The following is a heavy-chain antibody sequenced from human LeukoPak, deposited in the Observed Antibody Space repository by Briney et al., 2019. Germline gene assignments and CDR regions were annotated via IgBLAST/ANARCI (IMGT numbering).Heavy chain of an antibody. CDR2: TDHGGNT. D-gene: IGHD3-10*01. Sequence: PSETLSLTCAVYGVPLNDYYWSWIRQPPGKGLEWIGETDHGGNTKYNPSLKSRVTIPVDTPKNQFSLKLTSVTAAGTAVYYCARSPPPGATAYGAVDSWGRGSLVTVSS. CDR1: GVPLNDYY. V-gene: IGHV4-34*01. J-gene: IGHJ5*01. CDR3: ARSPPPGATAYGAVDS.